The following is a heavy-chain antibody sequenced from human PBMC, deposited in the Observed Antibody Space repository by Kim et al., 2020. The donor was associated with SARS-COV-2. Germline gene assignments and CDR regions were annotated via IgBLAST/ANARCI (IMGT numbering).Heavy chain of an antibody. CDR1: GGSISSNY. D-gene: IGHD3-9*01. J-gene: IGHJ4*02. V-gene: IGHV4-59*01. Sequence: SETLSLTCTVSGGSISSNYWSWIRQPPGKGLEWIGYIYYSGSTNYNPSLKSRVTISVDTSKNQFSLKLSSVTAADTAVYYCASLRYFDWYFDYWGQGTLVTLSS. CDR3: ASLRYFDWYFDY. CDR2: IYYSGST.